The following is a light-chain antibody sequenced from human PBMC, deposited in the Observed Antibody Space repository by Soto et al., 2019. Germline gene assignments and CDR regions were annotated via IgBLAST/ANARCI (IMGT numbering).Light chain of an antibody. Sequence: EIVMTQSPGTLSVSPGERATLSCSASQSVRSNLAWYQQKPGQAPRLLIYGASTRATGIPARFRGSGSGTEFTLTISSLQSEDFAVYYCQQYNNWPPITFGQGTRLEIK. V-gene: IGKV3-15*01. CDR3: QQYNNWPPIT. CDR2: GAS. J-gene: IGKJ5*01. CDR1: QSVRSN.